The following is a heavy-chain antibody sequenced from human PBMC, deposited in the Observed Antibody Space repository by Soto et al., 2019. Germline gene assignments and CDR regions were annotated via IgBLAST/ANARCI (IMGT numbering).Heavy chain of an antibody. D-gene: IGHD1-26*01. V-gene: IGHV1-69*13. CDR2: IIPVSGTA. CDR1: GGTFSSYA. J-gene: IGHJ6*02. CDR3: ARDAQGERTGMDV. Sequence: ASVKVSCKASGGTFSSYAMNWVRQAPGQGLEWMGRIIPVSGTAEYAQRFQGRVTITADESTSSSYMELRSLRSEDTAVYYCARDAQGERTGMDVWSQGTTVTAP.